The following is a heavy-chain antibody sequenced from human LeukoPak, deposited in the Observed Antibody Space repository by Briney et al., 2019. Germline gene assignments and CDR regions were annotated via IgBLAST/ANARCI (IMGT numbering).Heavy chain of an antibody. V-gene: IGHV3-23*01. CDR1: GFTFGNYA. Sequence: GGSLRLSCAASGFTFGNYAMSWVRQAPGKGLEWVSGLSGSGGSTYYTDSVKGRFTISRDNSKNTVYLQMNSLRAEDTALYFCAKDGSGGSYYYFDNWGQGALVTVSS. J-gene: IGHJ4*02. CDR3: AKDGSGGSYYYFDN. CDR2: LSGSGGST. D-gene: IGHD1-26*01.